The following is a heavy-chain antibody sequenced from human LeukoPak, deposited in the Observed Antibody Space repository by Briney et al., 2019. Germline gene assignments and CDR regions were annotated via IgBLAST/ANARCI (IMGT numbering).Heavy chain of an antibody. CDR3: AKVWASMISSGTP. CDR2: ISGSGDNT. D-gene: IGHD6-19*01. V-gene: IGHV3-23*01. Sequence: GGSLRLSCAASGFTFSSYAMSWVRQAPGKGLEWVSGISGSGDNTYYADSVKGRFTISRDNSKNTLYLQMNSLRAEDTAVYYCAKVWASMISSGTPWGQGTLVTVSS. J-gene: IGHJ5*02. CDR1: GFTFSSYA.